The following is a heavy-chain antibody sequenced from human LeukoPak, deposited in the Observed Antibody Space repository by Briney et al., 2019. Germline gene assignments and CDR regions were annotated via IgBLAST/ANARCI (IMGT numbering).Heavy chain of an antibody. CDR3: AGEHCSGGTCRQGFDY. V-gene: IGHV1-2*02. J-gene: IGHJ4*02. Sequence: ASVKVSCKASGYTFTGYYMHWVRQAPGQGLEYMGWINPNSGDTNHAQNFQGRVTLTRDTSISTAYMELSSLRSDDSALYYCAGEHCSGGTCRQGFDYWGQGTLVTVSS. CDR2: INPNSGDT. CDR1: GYTFTGYY. D-gene: IGHD2-15*01.